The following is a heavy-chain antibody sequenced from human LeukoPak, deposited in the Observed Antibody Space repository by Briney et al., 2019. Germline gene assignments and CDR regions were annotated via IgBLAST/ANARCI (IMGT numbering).Heavy chain of an antibody. Sequence: GGSLRLSCAASGLTFSSYAMSWVRQAPGKGLEWVSAISGSGGSTYYADSVKGRFTISRDNSKNTPYLQMKSLGDEAMAVYYWADGHDFWRGFFFYFCYWGQGTLVTVSS. J-gene: IGHJ4*02. D-gene: IGHD3-3*01. V-gene: IGHV3-23*01. CDR1: GLTFSSYA. CDR3: ADGHDFWRGFFFYFCY. CDR2: ISGSGGST.